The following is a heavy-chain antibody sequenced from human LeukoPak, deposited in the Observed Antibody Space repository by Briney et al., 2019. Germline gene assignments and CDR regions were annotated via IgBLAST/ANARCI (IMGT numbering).Heavy chain of an antibody. CDR1: GGSISSGDYY. J-gene: IGHJ4*02. D-gene: IGHD6-19*01. Sequence: PSQTLSLTCTVSGGSISSGDYYWSWIRQPPGKGLEWIGYIYYSGSTYYNPSLKSRVTISVDTSKNQLSLKLSSVTAADTAVYYCARYEQWLAFDYWGQGTLVTVSS. CDR3: ARYEQWLAFDY. V-gene: IGHV4-30-4*01. CDR2: IYYSGST.